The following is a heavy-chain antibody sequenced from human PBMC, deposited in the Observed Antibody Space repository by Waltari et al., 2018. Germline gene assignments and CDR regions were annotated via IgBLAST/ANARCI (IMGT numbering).Heavy chain of an antibody. CDR1: GYTFTDYY. D-gene: IGHD1-26*01. J-gene: IGHJ4*02. CDR3: ATLLVGATWPASY. CDR2: VEPEDGET. V-gene: IGHV1-69-2*01. Sequence: EVQLVQSGAEVKKPGATVKISCKASGYTFTDYYMHWVQQAPGKGLEWLGRVEPEDGETRYAEKFQGRVTITADTSTDTAYMELSSLRSEDTAVYYCATLLVGATWPASYWGQGTLVTVSS.